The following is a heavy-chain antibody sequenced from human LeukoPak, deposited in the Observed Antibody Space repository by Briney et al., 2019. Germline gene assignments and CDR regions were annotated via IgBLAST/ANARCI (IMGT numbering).Heavy chain of an antibody. CDR1: GFTFSSSG. CDR2: ISSSGSTI. V-gene: IGHV3-48*04. D-gene: IGHD5-18*01. CDR3: ARDIANMPGRDSYGYDY. J-gene: IGHJ4*02. Sequence: GRSLRLSCAASGFTFSSSGMHWVRQAPGKGLEWVSYISSSGSTIWYADSVKGRFTISRDNAKNSLYLQMNSLRAGDSAVYYCARDIANMPGRDSYGYDYWGQGTLVTVSS.